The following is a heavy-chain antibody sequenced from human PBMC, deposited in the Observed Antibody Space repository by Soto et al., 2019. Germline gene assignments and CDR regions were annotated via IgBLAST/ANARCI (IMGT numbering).Heavy chain of an antibody. Sequence: GESLKISCKGSGYSFTSYWIGWVRQMPGKGLEWMGIIYPGDSDTRYSPSFQGQVTISADKSISTAYLQWSSLKASDTAMYYCARHQSNWNDVAYCYYYGMDVWGQGTTVTVSS. CDR1: GYSFTSYW. V-gene: IGHV5-51*01. D-gene: IGHD1-1*01. CDR2: IYPGDSDT. J-gene: IGHJ6*02. CDR3: ARHQSNWNDVAYCYYYGMDV.